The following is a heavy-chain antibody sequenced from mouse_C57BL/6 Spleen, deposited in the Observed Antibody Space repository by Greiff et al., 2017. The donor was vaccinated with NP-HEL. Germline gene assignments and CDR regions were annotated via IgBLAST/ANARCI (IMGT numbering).Heavy chain of an antibody. V-gene: IGHV1-18*01. CDR1: GYTFTDYN. CDR3: ARGEPPYWYFDV. J-gene: IGHJ1*03. Sequence: EVQLQQSGPELVKPGASVKIPCKASGYTFTDYNMDWVKQSHGKSLEWIGDINPNNGGTIYNQKFKGKATLTVDKSSSTAYMERRSLTSEDTAVYYCARGEPPYWYFDVWGTGTTVTVSS. CDR2: INPNNGGT.